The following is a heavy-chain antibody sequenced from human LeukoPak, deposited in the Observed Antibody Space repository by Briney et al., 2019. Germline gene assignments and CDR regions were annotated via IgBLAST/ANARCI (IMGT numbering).Heavy chain of an antibody. CDR1: GFSFHDYT. Sequence: GGSLRLSCAASGFSFHDYTMHWVRQAPGKGLEWVSGISWDGVTKDYADSVKGRFTISRDNAKKSLNLKMISLSAEDTALYYCTKAPYSYSSSLDYWGQGVHVTVSS. CDR3: TKAPYSYSSSLDY. J-gene: IGHJ4*02. CDR2: ISWDGVTK. D-gene: IGHD6-6*01. V-gene: IGHV3-9*01.